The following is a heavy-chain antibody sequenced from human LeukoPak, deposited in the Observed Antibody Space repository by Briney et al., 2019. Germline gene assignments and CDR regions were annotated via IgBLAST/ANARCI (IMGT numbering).Heavy chain of an antibody. J-gene: IGHJ5*02. CDR1: GGSISSGGYS. V-gene: IGHV4-30-4*07. Sequence: RASETLSLTCAVSGGSISSGGYSWSWIRQPPGKGLEWIGYIYYSGSTYYNPSLKSRVTISVDTSKNQFSLKLSSVTAADTAVYYCATSSSSRYWFDPWGQGTLVTVSS. CDR2: IYYSGST. D-gene: IGHD6-6*01. CDR3: ATSSSSRYWFDP.